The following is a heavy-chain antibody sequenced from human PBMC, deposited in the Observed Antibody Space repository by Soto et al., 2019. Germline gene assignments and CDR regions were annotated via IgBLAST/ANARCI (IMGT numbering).Heavy chain of an antibody. J-gene: IGHJ4*02. D-gene: IGHD2-15*01. V-gene: IGHV1-69*01. CDR3: ARDDGPHRASSSHNS. CDR2: IIPIFGTI. CDR1: GGTFSNYN. Sequence: QVQLVQSEAEVQKPGSSVNVSCKAYGGTFSNYNINWVRQAPGQGLEWMGGIIPIFGTINYAQKFQGRVTITADESTSTAYLELSSLTSDDTAVYYCARDDGPHRASSSHNSWGQGTLVTVSS.